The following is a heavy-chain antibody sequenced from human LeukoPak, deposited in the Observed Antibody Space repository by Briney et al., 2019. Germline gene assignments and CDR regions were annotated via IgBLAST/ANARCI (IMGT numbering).Heavy chain of an antibody. CDR1: GGSISSYY. J-gene: IGHJ3*02. D-gene: IGHD3-22*01. CDR2: IYYSGST. V-gene: IGHV4-59*01. Sequence: SETLSLTCTVSGGSISSYYWSWIRQPPGKGLEWIGYIYYSGSTNYNPSLKSRVTISVDTSKNQFSLKLSSVTAADTAVYYCARGVGYYYDSSGNKRKGGGFDIWGQGTMVTVSS. CDR3: ARGVGYYYDSSGNKRKGGGFDI.